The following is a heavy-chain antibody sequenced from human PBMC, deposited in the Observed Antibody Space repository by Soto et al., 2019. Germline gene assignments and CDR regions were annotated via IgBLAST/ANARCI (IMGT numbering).Heavy chain of an antibody. V-gene: IGHV1-46*01. D-gene: IGHD1-1*01. CDR1: GYTFTNYY. CDR2: INHTGGST. CDR3: ARNDKSGLDY. Sequence: ASVKVCCKASGYTFTNYYMHWVRQAPGQGLEWLGFINHTGGSTSYAQKFQGRVNMTRDTSTSTVYMDLSSLRSEDTAVYYCARNDKSGLDYWGQGTLVTVYS. J-gene: IGHJ4*02.